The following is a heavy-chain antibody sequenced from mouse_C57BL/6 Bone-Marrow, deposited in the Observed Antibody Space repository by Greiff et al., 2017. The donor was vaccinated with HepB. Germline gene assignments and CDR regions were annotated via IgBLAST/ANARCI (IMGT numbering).Heavy chain of an antibody. CDR3: TTFITTVVARDYAMDY. V-gene: IGHV14-1*01. J-gene: IGHJ4*01. Sequence: VQLQQSGAELVRPGASVKLSCTASGFNIKDYYMHWVKQRPEQGLEWIGRIDPEDGDTEYAPKFQGKATMTADTSSNKAYLQLSSLTSEDTAVYYCTTFITTVVARDYAMDYWGQGTSVTVSS. CDR2: IDPEDGDT. D-gene: IGHD1-1*01. CDR1: GFNIKDYY.